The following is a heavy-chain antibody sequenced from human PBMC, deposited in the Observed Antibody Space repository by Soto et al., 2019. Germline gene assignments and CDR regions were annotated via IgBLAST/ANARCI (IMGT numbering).Heavy chain of an antibody. J-gene: IGHJ3*02. CDR3: AKDLIITGTPGAFDI. Sequence: PGGSLRLSCAASGFTFSSYAMSWVRQAPGKGLEWVSAISGSGGSTYYADSVKGRFTISRDNSKSTLYLQMNSLRAEDTAVYYCAKDLIITGTPGAFDIWGQGTMVTVSS. CDR2: ISGSGGST. D-gene: IGHD1-20*01. V-gene: IGHV3-23*01. CDR1: GFTFSSYA.